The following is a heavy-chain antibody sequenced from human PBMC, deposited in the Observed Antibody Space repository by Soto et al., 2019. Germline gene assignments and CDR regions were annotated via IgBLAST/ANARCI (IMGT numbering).Heavy chain of an antibody. CDR3: AKDRMGAGVRGYFDY. J-gene: IGHJ4*02. CDR2: ISYDGSNK. D-gene: IGHD3-10*01. CDR1: GFTFSAYG. V-gene: IGHV3-30*18. Sequence: QVQLVESGGGVVQLGRSLRLSCAGSGFTFSAYGMDWVRQAPGKGLEWVAVISYDGSNKYYADSVKGRFTISRDNSKNTLYLQMNSLRAEDTAVYYCAKDRMGAGVRGYFDYWGQGTLVTVSS.